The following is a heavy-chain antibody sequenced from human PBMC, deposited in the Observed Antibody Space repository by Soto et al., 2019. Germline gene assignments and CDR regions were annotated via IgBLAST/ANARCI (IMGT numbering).Heavy chain of an antibody. CDR3: ARACISTSCPGSDYYYGMDV. J-gene: IGHJ6*02. D-gene: IGHD2-2*01. CDR1: GYTFTSYA. V-gene: IGHV1-3*01. CDR2: INAGNGNT. Sequence: GASVKVSCKASGYTFTSYAMHWVRQAPGQRLEWMGWINAGNGNTKYSQKFQGRVTITRDTSASTAYMELSSLRSEDTAVYYCARACISTSCPGSDYYYGMDVWGQGTTVTVSS.